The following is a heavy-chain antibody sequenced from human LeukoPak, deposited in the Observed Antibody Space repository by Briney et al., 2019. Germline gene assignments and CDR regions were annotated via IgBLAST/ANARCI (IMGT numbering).Heavy chain of an antibody. D-gene: IGHD6-13*01. CDR3: GWYLRPGHYYYGMDV. CDR2: MNPNSGNT. Sequence: GASVKVSCKASGYTFTSYDINWVRQATGPGLEWMGWMNPNSGNTGYAQKFQGRVTMTRNTTISTAYMELSSMRSEDTAVYYCGWYLRPGHYYYGMDVWGQGTTVTVSS. V-gene: IGHV1-8*01. CDR1: GYTFTSYD. J-gene: IGHJ6*02.